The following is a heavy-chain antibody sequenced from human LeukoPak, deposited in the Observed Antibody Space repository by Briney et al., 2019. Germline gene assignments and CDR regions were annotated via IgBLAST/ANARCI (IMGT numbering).Heavy chain of an antibody. V-gene: IGHV4-34*01. J-gene: IGHJ5*02. Sequence: SETLSLTCAVYGGSFSGYYWSWIRQPPGKGLEWIGEINHSGSTNYNPSLKSRVTISVDTSKNQFSLKLSSVTAADTAVYYCAGGGKGNRFDPWGQGTLVTVSS. CDR2: INHSGST. CDR1: GGSFSGYY. CDR3: AGGGKGNRFDP. D-gene: IGHD1-26*01.